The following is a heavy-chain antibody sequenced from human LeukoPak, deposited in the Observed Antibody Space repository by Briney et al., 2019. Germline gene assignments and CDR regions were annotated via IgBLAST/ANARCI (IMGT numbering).Heavy chain of an antibody. CDR1: GGSISSSSYY. CDR3: ARRRGNSYGWFDP. D-gene: IGHD4-23*01. Sequence: SETLSLTCTVSGGSISSSSYYWGWIRQPPGKGLEWIGSIYYSGSTYYNPSLKSRVTISVDTSKNQFSLKLSSVTAADTAVYYCARRRGNSYGWFDPWGQGTLVTVSS. V-gene: IGHV4-39*01. J-gene: IGHJ5*02. CDR2: IYYSGST.